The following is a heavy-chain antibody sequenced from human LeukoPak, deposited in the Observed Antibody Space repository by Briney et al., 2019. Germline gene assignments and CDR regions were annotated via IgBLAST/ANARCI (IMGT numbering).Heavy chain of an antibody. CDR2: IKQDGSEK. Sequence: GGSLRLSCAASGFTFSNYWMIWVRQAPGKGLEWVGNIKQDGSEKRHADSVRGRFSISRDNAQTSLYLQMNSLRAEDTAVYYCARASDPWLQLTWGQGTLVTVSS. CDR1: GFTFSNYW. J-gene: IGHJ5*02. V-gene: IGHV3-7*05. CDR3: ARASDPWLQLT. D-gene: IGHD5-24*01.